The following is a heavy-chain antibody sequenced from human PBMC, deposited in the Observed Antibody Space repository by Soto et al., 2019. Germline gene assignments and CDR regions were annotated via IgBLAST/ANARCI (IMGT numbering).Heavy chain of an antibody. CDR2: ISGSGGST. J-gene: IGHJ4*02. D-gene: IGHD2-15*01. CDR3: AKDRTTPGYCSGGSCYSFDY. CDR1: GFTFSSYA. V-gene: IGHV3-23*01. Sequence: EVQLLESGGGLVQPGGSLRLSCAASGFTFSSYAMSWVRQAPGKGLEWVSAISGSGGSTYYADSVKGRFTISRDNSKKTLYLQMNSLRAEDTAVYYCAKDRTTPGYCSGGSCYSFDYWGQGTLVTVSS.